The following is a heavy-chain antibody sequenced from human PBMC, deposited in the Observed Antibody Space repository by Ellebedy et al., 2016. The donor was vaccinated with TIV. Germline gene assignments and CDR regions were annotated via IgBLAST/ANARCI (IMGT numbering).Heavy chain of an antibody. CDR3: ARDLFSTILTAYYTGESDY. V-gene: IGHV3-30*03. Sequence: GESLKISXAASGFTFSSYGMHWVRQAPGKGLEWVAVISYDGSNKYYADSVKGRFTISRDNSKNTLYLQMNSLRAEDTAVYYCARDLFSTILTAYYTGESDYWGQGTLVTVSS. CDR2: ISYDGSNK. D-gene: IGHD3-9*01. CDR1: GFTFSSYG. J-gene: IGHJ4*02.